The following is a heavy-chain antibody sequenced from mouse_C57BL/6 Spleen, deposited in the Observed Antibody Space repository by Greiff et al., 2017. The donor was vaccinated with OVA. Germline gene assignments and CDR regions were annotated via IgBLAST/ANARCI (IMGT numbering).Heavy chain of an antibody. Sequence: QVQLQQSGAELVKPGASVKLSCKASGYTFTSYWMHWVKQRPGQGLEWIGMIHPNSGSTNYTEKFKSKATLTVDKSSSTAYMQLSSLTSEDSAVYYWARTDYYGSPPYYYAMDYWGQGTSVTVSS. CDR3: ARTDYYGSPPYYYAMDY. CDR1: GYTFTSYW. V-gene: IGHV1-64*01. CDR2: IHPNSGST. D-gene: IGHD1-1*01. J-gene: IGHJ4*01.